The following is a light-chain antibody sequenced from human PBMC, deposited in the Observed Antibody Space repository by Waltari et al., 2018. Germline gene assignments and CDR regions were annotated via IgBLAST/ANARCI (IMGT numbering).Light chain of an antibody. Sequence: DIQMTQSPFSLSASVGDRVTITCRASQSISSYLNWYQQKPGKAPKLLIYAASTLQSGVPSRFSGSGSGTDFTLTINRLQPEDFATYFCQQSYNDPLTFGGGTKMEIK. J-gene: IGKJ4*01. CDR1: QSISSY. CDR2: AAS. V-gene: IGKV1-39*01. CDR3: QQSYNDPLT.